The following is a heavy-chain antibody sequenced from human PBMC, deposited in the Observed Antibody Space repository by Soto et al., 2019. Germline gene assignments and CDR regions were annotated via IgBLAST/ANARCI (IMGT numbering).Heavy chain of an antibody. V-gene: IGHV5-51*01. CDR1: GYSFTSYW. J-gene: IGHJ6*02. CDR3: ARHPSGWSGLKSYYYYGMDV. Sequence: PGESLKISCKCSGYSFTSYWIGWVRQMPGKGLEWMGIIYPGDSDTRYSPSFQGQVTISADKSISTAYLQWSSLKASDTAMYYCARHPSGWSGLKSYYYYGMDVWGQGTTVTV. D-gene: IGHD3-3*01. CDR2: IYPGDSDT.